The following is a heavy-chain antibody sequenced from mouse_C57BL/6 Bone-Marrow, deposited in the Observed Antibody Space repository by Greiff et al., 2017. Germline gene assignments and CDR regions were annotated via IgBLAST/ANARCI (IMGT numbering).Heavy chain of an antibody. D-gene: IGHD1-1*01. V-gene: IGHV6-6*01. Sequence: EVKLVESGGGLVQPGGSMKLSCAASGFTFSDAWMDWVRQSPEQGLEWVAEIRNKANNHATYYDESVKGRFTISRDDSKCSVYLPMISLRAEDTGIYYCTRNYYGTHWYFDYWGTGTTVTVSA. J-gene: IGHJ1*03. CDR2: IRNKANNHAT. CDR1: GFTFSDAW. CDR3: TRNYYGTHWYFDY.